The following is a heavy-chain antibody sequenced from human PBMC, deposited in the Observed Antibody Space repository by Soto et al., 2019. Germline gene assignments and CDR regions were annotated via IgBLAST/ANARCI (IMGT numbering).Heavy chain of an antibody. CDR1: GFTFSDYY. D-gene: IGHD3-22*01. CDR3: ARGGYYDSSGPGLDY. CDR2: ISSSSSYT. Sequence: GGSLRLSCAASGFTFSDYYMSWIRQAPGKGLEWVSYISSSSSYTNYADSVKGRFTISRDNAKNSLYLQMNSLRAEDTAVYYCARGGYYDSSGPGLDYWGQGTLVTVSS. V-gene: IGHV3-11*06. J-gene: IGHJ4*02.